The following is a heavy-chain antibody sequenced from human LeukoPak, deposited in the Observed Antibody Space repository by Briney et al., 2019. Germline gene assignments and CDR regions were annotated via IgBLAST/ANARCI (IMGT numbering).Heavy chain of an antibody. CDR3: ARDLDSSSSGAFDI. CDR2: IIPIFGTA. D-gene: IGHD6-6*01. J-gene: IGHJ3*02. Sequence: GSSVKVSCKASGGTLSSTVITWVRQAPGQGLEWMGGIIPIFGTANYAQKFQGRVTITTDESTSTAYMELSSLRSEDTAVYYCARDLDSSSSGAFDIWGQGTMVTVSS. V-gene: IGHV1-69*05. CDR1: GGTLSSTV.